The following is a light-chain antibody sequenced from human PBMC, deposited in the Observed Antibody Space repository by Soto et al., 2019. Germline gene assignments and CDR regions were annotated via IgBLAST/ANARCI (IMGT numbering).Light chain of an antibody. J-gene: IGLJ2*01. CDR3: LLSFSGVRV. Sequence: QAVVIQEPSLTVSPGGTVTLNCGSSSGAVTSGLYPYWFQQKPGQAPRTLIYDTTIKQSWTPARFSGSLVGGKAALTLSGAQPEDEADYYCLLSFSGVRVFGGGTQLTVL. V-gene: IGLV7-46*01. CDR1: SGAVTSGLY. CDR2: DTT.